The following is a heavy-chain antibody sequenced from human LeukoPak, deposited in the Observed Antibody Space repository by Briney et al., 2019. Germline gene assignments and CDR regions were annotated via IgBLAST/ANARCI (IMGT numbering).Heavy chain of an antibody. Sequence: PGGSLRLSCAASGFTFSDYYMSWIRQAPGKGLEWVSYISSSSSYTNYADSVKGRFTISRDNAKNSLYLQMNSLRAEDTAVYYCARARASSYSEILTGRGSGAFDIWGQGKMVTVSS. CDR1: GFTFSDYY. V-gene: IGHV3-11*06. CDR3: ARARASSYSEILTGRGSGAFDI. CDR2: ISSSSSYT. D-gene: IGHD3-9*01. J-gene: IGHJ3*02.